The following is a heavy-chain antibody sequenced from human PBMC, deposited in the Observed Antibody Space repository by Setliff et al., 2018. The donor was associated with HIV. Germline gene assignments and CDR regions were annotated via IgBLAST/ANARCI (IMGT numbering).Heavy chain of an antibody. J-gene: IGHJ5*02. Sequence: PGGSLRLSCAASGFTFSDYYMSWIRQAPGKGLEWVSYITSSGSTIYYVDSVKGRFTISRDNAKSSLYLQMNSLRAEDTAIYYCARDRERWLQSRLFDPWGQGTLVTVSS. CDR1: GFTFSDYY. CDR2: ITSSGSTI. V-gene: IGHV3-11*04. D-gene: IGHD4-4*01. CDR3: ARDRERWLQSRLFDP.